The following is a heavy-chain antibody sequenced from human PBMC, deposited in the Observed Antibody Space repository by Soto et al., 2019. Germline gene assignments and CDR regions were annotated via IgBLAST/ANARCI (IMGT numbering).Heavy chain of an antibody. CDR2: IYWDDDE. J-gene: IGHJ4*02. CDR1: GFSLSTTAEG. D-gene: IGHD2-2*01. V-gene: IGHV2-5*02. CDR3: AHGSCSSADCYPNPYLDY. Sequence: QITLKESGPPLVNPTQTLTLTCTFSGFSLSTTAEGVGWIRQPPGKALEWLALIYWDDDERYSPSLKSRLTITNDTSKNQVVLTMTNVDPVDTATYYCAHGSCSSADCYPNPYLDYWGQGILVTVSS.